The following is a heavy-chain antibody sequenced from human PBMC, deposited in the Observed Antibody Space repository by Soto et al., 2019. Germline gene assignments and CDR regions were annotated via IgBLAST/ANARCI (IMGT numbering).Heavy chain of an antibody. D-gene: IGHD3-10*01. CDR3: AKDYYYGSGPSGY. J-gene: IGHJ4*02. V-gene: IGHV3-23*01. Sequence: GGSMRLSCAVSGFTFSNYAMSWARQAPGKGLEWVSAISGSGGSTYYADSVKGRFTISRDNSRKTLYLQMNSLSAEDTAVYYCAKDYYYGSGPSGYWGQGILVTVS. CDR1: GFTFSNYA. CDR2: ISGSGGST.